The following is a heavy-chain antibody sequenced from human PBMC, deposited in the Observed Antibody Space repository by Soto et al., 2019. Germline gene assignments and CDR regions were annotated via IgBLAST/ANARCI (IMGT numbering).Heavy chain of an antibody. Sequence: PSETLSLTCTVSGGSVSSSSYSWGWIRQSPRKGLEWIGTIYSSENTYYNPSLLSRVTISVDTSKNEFSVRLSSVTAADTAVYYCARLNGYCVSTGCHGYYGMDVWGQGTTVTVSS. CDR2: IYSSENT. CDR1: GGSVSSSSYS. D-gene: IGHD2-2*03. V-gene: IGHV4-39*01. J-gene: IGHJ6*02. CDR3: ARLNGYCVSTGCHGYYGMDV.